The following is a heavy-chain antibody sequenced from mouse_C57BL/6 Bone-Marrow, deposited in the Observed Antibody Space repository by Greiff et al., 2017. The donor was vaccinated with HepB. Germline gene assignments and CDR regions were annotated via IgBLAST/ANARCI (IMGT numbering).Heavy chain of an antibody. Sequence: VQLQQSGAELVRPGSSVKLSCKASGYTFTSYWMHWVKQRPIQGLEWIGNIDPSDSETHYNQKFKDKATLTVDKSSSTAYMQLSSLTSEDSAVYYCARFSLITTVVATDYWGQGTTLTVSS. CDR3: ARFSLITTVVATDY. CDR2: IDPSDSET. D-gene: IGHD1-1*01. V-gene: IGHV1-52*01. CDR1: GYTFTSYW. J-gene: IGHJ2*01.